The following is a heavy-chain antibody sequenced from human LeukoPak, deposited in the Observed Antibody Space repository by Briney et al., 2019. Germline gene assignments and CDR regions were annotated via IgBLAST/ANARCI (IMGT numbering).Heavy chain of an antibody. J-gene: IGHJ4*02. CDR1: GFTFSSHE. CDR2: ISSSGSTI. Sequence: GGSLRLSCAASGFTFSSHEMNWVRQAPGKGLEWVSYISSSGSTIYYADSVKGRFTISRDNAKNSLYLQMNSLRAEDTAVYYCARGGSGRPLDYWGQGTLVTVSS. CDR3: ARGGSGRPLDY. D-gene: IGHD3-10*01. V-gene: IGHV3-48*03.